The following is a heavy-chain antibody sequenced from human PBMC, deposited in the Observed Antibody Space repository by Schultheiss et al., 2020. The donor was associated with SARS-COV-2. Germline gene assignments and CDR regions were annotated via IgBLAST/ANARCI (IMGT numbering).Heavy chain of an antibody. D-gene: IGHD2-21*01. J-gene: IGHJ5*02. CDR3: ARGGRAVVIAIRRVGLWFDP. V-gene: IGHV4-34*01. CDR2: IYHSGNI. Sequence: SETLSLTCAVYGGSFSGYYWSWIRQPPGKGLEWIGYIYHSGNIKYSSSLKSRVSISVDTSKNQFSPKLSSVTAADTAVYYCARGGRAVVIAIRRVGLWFDPWGQGTLVTVSS. CDR1: GGSFSGYY.